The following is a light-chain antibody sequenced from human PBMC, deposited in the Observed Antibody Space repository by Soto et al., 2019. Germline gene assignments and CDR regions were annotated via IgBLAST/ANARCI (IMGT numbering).Light chain of an antibody. CDR1: SSDVGGYNY. Sequence: QSVLTQPPSASGSPGQSVTISCTGTSSDVGGYNYVSWYQQHPGKAPKLMIYEVSKRPSGVPDRFSGSKSGNTASLTVSGLQAEDEADYDCTSYAGSNNFFYVFGTGTKLTVL. CDR2: EVS. J-gene: IGLJ1*01. CDR3: TSYAGSNNFFYV. V-gene: IGLV2-8*01.